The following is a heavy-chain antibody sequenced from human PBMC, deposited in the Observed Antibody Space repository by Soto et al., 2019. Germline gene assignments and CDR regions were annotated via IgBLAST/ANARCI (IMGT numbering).Heavy chain of an antibody. CDR2: ALHDGSNK. D-gene: IGHD3-22*01. V-gene: IGHV3-30*03. J-gene: IGHJ5*02. CDR1: GFTFSRYG. CDR3: ALFNYYDISA. Sequence: PGGSLRLCCAASGFTFSRYGMHWVRQAPGKGLEWVAVALHDGSNKYYAESVKGRFSISRDNTKNTLYLQMSSLRPEDTAVYYCALFNYYDISAWGQGTLVTVSS.